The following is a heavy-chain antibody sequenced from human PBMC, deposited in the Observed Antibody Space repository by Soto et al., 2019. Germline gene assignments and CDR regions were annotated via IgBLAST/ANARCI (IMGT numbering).Heavy chain of an antibody. J-gene: IGHJ6*03. Sequence: ASVKVSCKASGYTFTSYDVYWVRQATGQGLEWMGWMNPNSGYTDYAQKFQGRLTMTRDTSISTPYMELSGLSSEDTAVYYCARGYYYYMDVWGKGTTVTVSS. CDR1: GYTFTSYD. V-gene: IGHV1-8*01. CDR2: MNPNSGYT. D-gene: IGHD3-10*01. CDR3: ARGYYYYMDV.